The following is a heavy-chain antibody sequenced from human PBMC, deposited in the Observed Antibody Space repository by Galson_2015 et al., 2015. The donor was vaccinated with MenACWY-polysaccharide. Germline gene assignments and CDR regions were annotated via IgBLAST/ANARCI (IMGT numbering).Heavy chain of an antibody. Sequence: SETLSLTCPVSGASISGPYWSWIRQPPGRGLEWIAYIYYSGSTNYNPSLQSRVTISLDTSRNQFSLTLNSVTAADTAVYYCARHLTEYKYAMDVWGQGTTVTVSS. J-gene: IGHJ6*02. V-gene: IGHV4-59*11. CDR1: GASISGPY. CDR2: IYYSGST. D-gene: IGHD6-6*01. CDR3: ARHLTEYKYAMDV.